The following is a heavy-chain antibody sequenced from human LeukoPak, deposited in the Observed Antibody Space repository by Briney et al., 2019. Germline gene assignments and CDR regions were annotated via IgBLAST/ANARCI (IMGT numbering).Heavy chain of an antibody. J-gene: IGHJ4*02. CDR3: ARGFSGDYVFDY. Sequence: SSQTLSLTCTVSGGSISSGGYYWSWIRQPPGKGLEWIGYIYHRGSTYYNPSLKSRVTISVDRSKNQFSLKLSSVTAADTAVYYCARGFSGDYVFDYWGQGTLVTVSS. D-gene: IGHD4-17*01. V-gene: IGHV4-30-2*01. CDR2: IYHRGST. CDR1: GGSISSGGYY.